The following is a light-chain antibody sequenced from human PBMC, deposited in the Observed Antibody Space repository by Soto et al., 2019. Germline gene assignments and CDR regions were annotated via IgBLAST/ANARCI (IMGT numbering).Light chain of an antibody. J-gene: IGKJ1*01. Sequence: DIQMTQSPSPLSGSVGDRVTITCLASQTISSWLAWYQQKPGKAPKLLIYKASTLKSGVPSRFSGSGSGTDCTLTISCLQSEDVSTYYCQQYYSYPRTLGQGTKVDIK. V-gene: IGKV1-5*03. CDR2: KAS. CDR1: QTISSW. CDR3: QQYYSYPRT.